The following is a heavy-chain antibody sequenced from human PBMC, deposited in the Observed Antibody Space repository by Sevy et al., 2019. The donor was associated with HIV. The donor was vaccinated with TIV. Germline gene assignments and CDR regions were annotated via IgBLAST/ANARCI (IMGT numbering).Heavy chain of an antibody. CDR2: IKEVGSGT. CDR1: GFTFSSSW. CDR3: ARVGGYYSNYPVDD. Sequence: GGSLRLSCEASGFTFSSSWMSWVRQAPGKGLEWVANIKEVGSGTFYVDPLKGRFTISRDNTKNSLYLQMNSLRAEDTAVYYCARVGGYYSNYPVDDWGQGTLVTVSS. D-gene: IGHD4-4*01. J-gene: IGHJ4*02. V-gene: IGHV3-7*01.